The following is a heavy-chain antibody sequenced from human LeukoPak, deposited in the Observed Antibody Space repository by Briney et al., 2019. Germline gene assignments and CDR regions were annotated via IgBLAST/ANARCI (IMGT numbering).Heavy chain of an antibody. CDR1: GFTFSSYA. Sequence: GGSLRLSCAASGFTFSSYARSWVRQAPGKGLEWVSAISGSGGSTYYADSVKGRFTISRDNSKNTLYLQMNSLRAEDTAVYYCAKDNYYDSSGYYIHWGRGTLVTVSS. CDR3: AKDNYYDSSGYYIH. J-gene: IGHJ4*02. CDR2: ISGSGGST. V-gene: IGHV3-23*01. D-gene: IGHD3-22*01.